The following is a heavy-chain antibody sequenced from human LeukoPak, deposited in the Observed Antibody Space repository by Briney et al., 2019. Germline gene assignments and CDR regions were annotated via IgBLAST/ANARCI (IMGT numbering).Heavy chain of an antibody. D-gene: IGHD5-12*01. CDR1: GFIFSSYD. V-gene: IGHV3-13*01. J-gene: IGHJ5*02. CDR3: ARDDGVASGYDFSS. CDR2: IGTAGDT. Sequence: GGSLRLSCAASGFIFSSYDMHWVRQATGKGLEWVAAIGTAGDTYYAGSVKGRFTISRENAQNSLDLQMNSLRAGDTAVYYCARDDGVASGYDFSSWGQGTLVTVSS.